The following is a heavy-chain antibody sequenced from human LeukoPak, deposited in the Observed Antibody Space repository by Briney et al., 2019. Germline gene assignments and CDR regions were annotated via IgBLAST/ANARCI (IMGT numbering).Heavy chain of an antibody. J-gene: IGHJ6*03. CDR2: INSDGSST. V-gene: IGHV3-74*01. D-gene: IGHD5-24*01. CDR1: GFTFSSYW. Sequence: PGGSLRLSCAASGFTFSSYWMHWVRQAPGKGLVWVSRINSDGSSTSYADSVKGRFTISRDNAKNTLYLQMNSLRAEDTAVYYCAREFVDDYYYYMDVWGKGTTVTVSS. CDR3: AREFVDDYYYYMDV.